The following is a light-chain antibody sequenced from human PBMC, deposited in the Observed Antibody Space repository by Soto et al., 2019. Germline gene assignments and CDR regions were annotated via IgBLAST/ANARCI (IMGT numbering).Light chain of an antibody. CDR2: SNN. CDR3: ASWDDGLNGWV. V-gene: IGLV1-44*01. Sequence: QSVLTQPVSASGTPGQRVTISCSGSSSNIGSSTVNWFQQVPGTAPKLLIHSNNQRASGVTDRLSGSKSGTSGSLAISGLQSEDECDYYCASWDDGLNGWVFGGGTKLTVL. CDR1: SSNIGSST. J-gene: IGLJ3*02.